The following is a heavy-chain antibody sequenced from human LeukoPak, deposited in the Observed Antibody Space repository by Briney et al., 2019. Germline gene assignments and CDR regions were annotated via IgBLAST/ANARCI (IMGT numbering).Heavy chain of an antibody. D-gene: IGHD3-22*01. CDR1: GYSFTSYW. V-gene: IGHV5-51*01. J-gene: IGHJ6*03. CDR3: ARCSQTYYYDSSGPSYYYYYMDV. Sequence: GESLKISCKGSGYSFTSYWIGWVRQMPGKGLEWMGIIYPGDSDTRYSPSFQGQVTISADKSISTAYLQWSSLKASDTAMYYCARCSQTYYYDSSGPSYYYYYMDVWGKGTTVTVSS. CDR2: IYPGDSDT.